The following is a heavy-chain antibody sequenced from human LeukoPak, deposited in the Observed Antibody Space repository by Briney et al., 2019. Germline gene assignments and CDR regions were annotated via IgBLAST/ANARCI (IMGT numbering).Heavy chain of an antibody. D-gene: IGHD1-1*01. CDR3: ARDWKTNSFDY. CDR1: GFTFSNYN. Sequence: GGSLRLSCAASGFTFSNYNMNWVRQAPGKGLEWVSFISSSSGYIYHADSVKGRFTVSRDNAKISLYLQMNSLRAEDTAIYYCARDWKTNSFDYWGQGTLVTVSS. J-gene: IGHJ4*02. V-gene: IGHV3-21*01. CDR2: ISSSSGYI.